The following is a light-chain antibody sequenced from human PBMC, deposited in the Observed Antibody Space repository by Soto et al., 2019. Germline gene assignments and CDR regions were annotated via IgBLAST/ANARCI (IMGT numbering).Light chain of an antibody. CDR3: QQYNTWPPYT. CDR2: GAS. V-gene: IGKV3-15*01. Sequence: EIVMTQSPATLSVSPGERATLYCKASQRINSNLAWYQQKPGQPPRLLLYGASTRASGIPARFSSSGSGTEFTLTISSLQAEDFAVYYCQQYNTWPPYTFGQGTKLESK. CDR1: QRINSN. J-gene: IGKJ2*01.